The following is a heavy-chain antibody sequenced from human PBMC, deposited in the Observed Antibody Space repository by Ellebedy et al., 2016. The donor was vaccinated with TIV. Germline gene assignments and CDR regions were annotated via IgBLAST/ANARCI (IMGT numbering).Heavy chain of an antibody. J-gene: IGHJ4*02. CDR1: GYTFTSYG. CDR3: AREGYCSSTSCYWAWIDY. Sequence: AASVKVSCKASGYTFTSYGISWVRQAPGQGLEWMGWISAYNGNTNYAQKLQGRVTMTTDTSTSTAYMELRSLRYDDTAVYYCAREGYCSSTSCYWAWIDYWGQGTLVTVSS. V-gene: IGHV1-18*01. D-gene: IGHD2-2*01. CDR2: ISAYNGNT.